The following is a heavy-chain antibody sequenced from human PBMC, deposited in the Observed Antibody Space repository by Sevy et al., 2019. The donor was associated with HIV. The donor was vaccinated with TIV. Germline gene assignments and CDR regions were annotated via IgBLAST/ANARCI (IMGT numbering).Heavy chain of an antibody. V-gene: IGHV3-23*01. Sequence: GGSLRLSCAASGFTFSNYAMNWVRQAPGKGLEWVLGISGSGGSGDKTNYADSVKGRFTISRDDSKNSLYLQLNSLRAEDTAIYYCARKYDSSGYFDYWGQGTLVTVSS. CDR2: ISGSGGSGDKT. D-gene: IGHD3-22*01. J-gene: IGHJ4*02. CDR3: ARKYDSSGYFDY. CDR1: GFTFSNYA.